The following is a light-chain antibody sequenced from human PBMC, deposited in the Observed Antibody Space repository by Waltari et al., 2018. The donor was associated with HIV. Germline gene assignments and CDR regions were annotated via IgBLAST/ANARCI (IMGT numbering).Light chain of an antibody. CDR2: DAS. CDR1: QSVSSY. CDR3: QQRSDWPRLT. J-gene: IGKJ4*01. Sequence: EIVSTHSPANLSLSTGERATPSCRASQSVSSYLAWYQQKPGQAPRLLIYDASNRATGIPARFSGSGSGTDFTLIISSLEPEDFAVYYCQQRSDWPRLTFGGGTKVEIK. V-gene: IGKV3-11*01.